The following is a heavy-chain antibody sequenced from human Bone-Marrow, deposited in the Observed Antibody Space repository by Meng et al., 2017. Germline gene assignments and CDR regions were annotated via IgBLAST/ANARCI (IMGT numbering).Heavy chain of an antibody. Sequence: GESLKISCAASGFTFSSYSMNWVRQAPGKGLEWVSSISSSSSYIYHADSVKGRFTISRDNAKNSLYLQMNSLRAEDTAVYYCAREAGDSSGYYNYWGQGTLVTVSS. J-gene: IGHJ4*02. V-gene: IGHV3-21*01. CDR1: GFTFSSYS. D-gene: IGHD3-22*01. CDR2: ISSSSSYI. CDR3: AREAGDSSGYYNY.